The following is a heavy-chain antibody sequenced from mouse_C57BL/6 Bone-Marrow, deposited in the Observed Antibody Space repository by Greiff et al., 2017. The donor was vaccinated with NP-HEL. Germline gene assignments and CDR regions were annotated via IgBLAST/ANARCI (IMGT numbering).Heavy chain of an antibody. V-gene: IGHV5-17*01. D-gene: IGHD1-1*01. CDR1: GFTFSDYG. J-gene: IGHJ3*01. Sequence: EVKLQESGGGLVKPGGSLKLSCAASGFTFSDYGMHWVRQAPEKGLEWVAYISSGSSTIYYADTVKGRFTISRDNAKNTLFLQMTSLRSEDTAMYYCARAYGSSPPFAYWGQGTLVTVSA. CDR2: ISSGSSTI. CDR3: ARAYGSSPPFAY.